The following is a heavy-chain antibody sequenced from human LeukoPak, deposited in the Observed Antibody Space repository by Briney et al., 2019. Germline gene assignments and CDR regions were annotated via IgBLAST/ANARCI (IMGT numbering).Heavy chain of an antibody. CDR1: GFTFSSYA. D-gene: IGHD6-19*01. V-gene: IGHV3-23*01. J-gene: IGHJ4*02. Sequence: GGSLRLSCAVSGFTFSSYAMTWVRQAPGKGLEWVSAISGTGANTYYADSVKGRFTTSRDNPRSTPYLQMNSLSNEDTAVYYCAYADNNGWYYFDYWGQGTLVTVSS. CDR2: ISGTGANT. CDR3: AYADNNGWYYFDY.